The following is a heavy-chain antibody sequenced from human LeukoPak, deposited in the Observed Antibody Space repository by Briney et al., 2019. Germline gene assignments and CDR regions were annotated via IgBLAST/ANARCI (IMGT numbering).Heavy chain of an antibody. CDR2: IDPNTGGT. V-gene: IGHV1-2*02. CDR1: GYTFTVYY. CDR3: ARDLDGYNYDY. J-gene: IGHJ4*02. Sequence: ASVKVSCKASGYTFTVYYLHWVRQAPGQGLAWMGWIDPNTGGTNYAQKFQGRVTMTRDTSISTAYMELSRLRSDDSAVYYCARDLDGYNYDYWGQGTLVTVSS. D-gene: IGHD5-24*01.